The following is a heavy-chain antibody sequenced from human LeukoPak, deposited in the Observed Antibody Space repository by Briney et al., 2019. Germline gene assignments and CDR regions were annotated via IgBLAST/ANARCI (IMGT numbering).Heavy chain of an antibody. J-gene: IGHJ4*02. CDR3: ARGGRMGAIDY. CDR1: GFTFSSYW. CDR2: INHSGST. D-gene: IGHD1-26*01. Sequence: GSLRLSCAASGFTFSSYWMSWVRQAPGKGLEWIGEINHSGSTNYNPSLKSRVTISVDTSKNQFSLKLSSVTAADTAVYYCARGGRMGAIDYWGQGTLVTVSS. V-gene: IGHV4-34*01.